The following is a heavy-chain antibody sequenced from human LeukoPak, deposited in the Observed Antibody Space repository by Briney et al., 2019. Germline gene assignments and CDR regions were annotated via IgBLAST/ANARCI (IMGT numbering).Heavy chain of an antibody. CDR1: GFTFSSYA. Sequence: GRSLRLSCAASGFTFSSYAMHWVRQAPGKGLEWVAVISYDGSNKYYADSVKGRFTISRDNSKNTLYLQMNSLRAEDTAVYYCAKEGYCSGGSCRVYGMDVWGQGTTVTVSS. CDR3: AKEGYCSGGSCRVYGMDV. D-gene: IGHD2-15*01. CDR2: ISYDGSNK. J-gene: IGHJ6*02. V-gene: IGHV3-30*04.